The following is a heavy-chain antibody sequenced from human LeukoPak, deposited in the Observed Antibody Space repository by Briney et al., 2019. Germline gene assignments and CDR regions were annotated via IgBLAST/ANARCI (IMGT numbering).Heavy chain of an antibody. V-gene: IGHV3-30*18. J-gene: IGHJ4*02. CDR3: AKAVGIAPERLPGDY. Sequence: PGGSLRLSCAASGFTFSSYGMHWVRQAPGKGLEWVAVISYDGSNKYHADSVKGRFTISRDNSKNTLYLQMNSLRVEDTAVYYCAKAVGIAPERLPGDYWGQGTLVTVSP. CDR2: ISYDGSNK. CDR1: GFTFSSYG. D-gene: IGHD6-13*01.